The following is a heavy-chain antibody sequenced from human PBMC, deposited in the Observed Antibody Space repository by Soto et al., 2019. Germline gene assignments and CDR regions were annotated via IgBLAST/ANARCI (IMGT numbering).Heavy chain of an antibody. J-gene: IGHJ4*02. CDR2: FDPEDGET. CDR1: GYTLTELS. Sequence: GASVKVSCKVSGYTLTELSMHWVRQAPGKGLEWMGGFDPEDGETIYAQKFQGRVTMTEDTSTDTAYMELSSLRSEDTAVYYCATMIAVAGCFDYWGQGTLVTVSS. V-gene: IGHV1-24*01. CDR3: ATMIAVAGCFDY. D-gene: IGHD6-19*01.